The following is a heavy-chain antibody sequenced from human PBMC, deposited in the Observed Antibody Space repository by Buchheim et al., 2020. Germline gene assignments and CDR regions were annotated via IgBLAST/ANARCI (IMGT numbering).Heavy chain of an antibody. CDR2: IRSKAYGGTT. V-gene: IGHV3-49*04. CDR1: GFTFGDYA. CDR3: ARELYGMDV. Sequence: EVQLVESGGGLVQPGRSLRLSCTASGFTFGDYAMSWVRQAPGRGLEWGGFIRSKAYGGTTESAASVNGRFTISSDDSKSIDYLQMNSLKTEDTAVYYCARELYGMDVWGQGTT. J-gene: IGHJ6*02.